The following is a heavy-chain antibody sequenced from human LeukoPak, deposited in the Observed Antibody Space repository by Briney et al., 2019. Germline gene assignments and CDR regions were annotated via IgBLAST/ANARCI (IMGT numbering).Heavy chain of an antibody. CDR2: ISAYNGNT. J-gene: IGHJ6*03. D-gene: IGHD6-6*01. CDR1: GYTFTSYG. Sequence: GASVKVSCKASGYTFTSYGISRVRQAPGQGLEWMGWISAYNGNTNYAQKLQGRVTMTTDTSTSTAYMELRSLRSDDTAVYYCARYRSSSSTAYYYYYMDVWGKGTTVTVSS. CDR3: ARYRSSSSTAYYYYYMDV. V-gene: IGHV1-18*01.